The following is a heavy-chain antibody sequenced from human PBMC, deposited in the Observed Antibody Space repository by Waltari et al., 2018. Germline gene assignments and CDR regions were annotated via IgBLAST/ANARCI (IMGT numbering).Heavy chain of an antibody. Sequence: QVQLQESGPGLVKPSETLSLTCTVSGGSISSHYWSWIRQPPGKGLEWIGYIYYSGSTNYNPSLKSRVTISVDTSKNQFSLKLSSVTAADTTVYYWARAYDSYYFDYWGQGTLVTVSS. CDR2: IYYSGST. D-gene: IGHD2-21*01. V-gene: IGHV4-59*11. CDR1: GGSISSHY. CDR3: ARAYDSYYFDY. J-gene: IGHJ4*02.